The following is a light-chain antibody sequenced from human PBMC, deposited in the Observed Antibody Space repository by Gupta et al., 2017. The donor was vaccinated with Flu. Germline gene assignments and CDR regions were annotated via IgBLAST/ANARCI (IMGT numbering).Light chain of an antibody. CDR1: RSNIENTG. Sequence: QSVLTQPPSVSAAPEQKVAISSSGNRSNIENTGLSWYQHLTGSAPNLLIYDNKKRHSASPERFSGSKYGTAATMVITGLESGVEVDYYCATWDSSRSVELFGGGTKLTVL. J-gene: IGLJ3*02. V-gene: IGLV1-51*01. CDR3: ATWDSSRSVEL. CDR2: DNK.